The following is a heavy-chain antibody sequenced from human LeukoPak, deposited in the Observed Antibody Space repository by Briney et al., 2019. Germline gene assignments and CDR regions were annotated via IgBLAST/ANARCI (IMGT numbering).Heavy chain of an antibody. Sequence: GGSLRLSCAASGFTFSSYWMNWVRQAPGKGLVWVSRIASDGSSTTYADSVKGRFSISRDNAKNTLYLQMNSLRVEDTAVYYCARSRPHGNDYWGQGTLVTVSS. V-gene: IGHV3-74*01. D-gene: IGHD4-23*01. CDR2: IASDGSST. CDR1: GFTFSSYW. CDR3: ARSRPHGNDY. J-gene: IGHJ4*02.